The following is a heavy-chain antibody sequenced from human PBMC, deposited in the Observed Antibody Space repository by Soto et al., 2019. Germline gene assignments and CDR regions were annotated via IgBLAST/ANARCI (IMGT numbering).Heavy chain of an antibody. J-gene: IGHJ4*02. Sequence: QVQLQESGPRLVKPSGTLSLTCGVSGDSFSSSNWWTWVRQSPGKGLEWIGDILHTGSTDYSPSLRSRVTLSIDAYKKEFYLILTSVTATDTAIYYCARSPRRVDGKWYLDYWGQGALVTVSS. V-gene: IGHV4-4*02. CDR2: ILHTGST. CDR3: ARSPRRVDGKWYLDY. CDR1: GDSFSSSNW. D-gene: IGHD2-15*01.